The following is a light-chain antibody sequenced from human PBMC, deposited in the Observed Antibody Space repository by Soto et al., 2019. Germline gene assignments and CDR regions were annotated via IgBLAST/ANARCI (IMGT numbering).Light chain of an antibody. CDR1: QSVSNNY. V-gene: IGKV3-20*01. CDR3: QKYGSSGT. J-gene: IGKJ1*01. CDR2: GAS. Sequence: EIVLTQSPGTLSLSPGERATLSCRASQSVSNNYLAWYQQKPGQAPRLLIYGASNRATGIPDRFSGSGSGTDFTLTISRLEPEDFAVYSCQKYGSSGTSGHRTKVNIK.